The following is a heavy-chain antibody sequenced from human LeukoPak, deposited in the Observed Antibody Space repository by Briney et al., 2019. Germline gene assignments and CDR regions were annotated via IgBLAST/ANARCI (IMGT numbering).Heavy chain of an antibody. CDR3: AKDLEWELYSFFDY. CDR1: GFTFSSYA. D-gene: IGHD1-26*01. J-gene: IGHJ4*02. CDR2: ISATTGGT. V-gene: IGHV3-23*01. Sequence: GGSLRLSCAASGFTFSSYALSWVRQAPGKGLEWVSGISATTGGTYYADSVKGRFTISRGISKNTLYLQMNSLRAEDTAVYYCAKDLEWELYSFFDYWGQGTLVTVSS.